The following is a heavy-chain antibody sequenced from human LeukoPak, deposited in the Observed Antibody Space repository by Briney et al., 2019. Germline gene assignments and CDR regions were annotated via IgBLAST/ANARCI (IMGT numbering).Heavy chain of an antibody. V-gene: IGHV1-18*01. J-gene: IGHJ4*02. CDR1: GYTFTSYG. Sequence: ASVKVSCKASGYTFTSYGISWVRQAPGQGLEWMGWISANNGNTNYAQKLQGRVTMTTDTSTSTAYMELRSLRSDDTAVYYCATYDYGDYDGYWGQGTLVTVSS. D-gene: IGHD4-17*01. CDR3: ATYDYGDYDGY. CDR2: ISANNGNT.